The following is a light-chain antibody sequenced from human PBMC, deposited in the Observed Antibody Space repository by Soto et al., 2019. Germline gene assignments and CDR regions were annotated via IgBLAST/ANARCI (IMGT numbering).Light chain of an antibody. J-gene: IGKJ5*01. CDR3: QHLNSYPIT. Sequence: DIQLTQSPSFLSASVGDRVTITCRASQGLSSDLAWYQQKPGKAPKLLIYAASTLQSGVPSRFSGSGSGSEFTLTISSLQPEDFATYYCQHLNSYPITFGQGTRLEI. CDR1: QGLSSD. CDR2: AAS. V-gene: IGKV1-9*01.